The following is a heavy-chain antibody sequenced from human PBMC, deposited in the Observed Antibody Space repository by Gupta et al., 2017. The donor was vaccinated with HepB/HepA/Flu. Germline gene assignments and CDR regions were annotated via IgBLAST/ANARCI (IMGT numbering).Heavy chain of an antibody. CDR1: GFTFSGCA. D-gene: IGHD6-19*01. CDR2: IRSKANSYAT. CDR3: TRLLLGSSWYFDL. V-gene: IGHV3-73*01. Sequence: EVQLVESGGGLVQPGGSLKLSCAASGFTFSGCAMHWVRQASGKGLEWVGRIRSKANSYATAYAASVKGRFTISRDDSKNTAYLQMNSLKTEDTAVYYCTRLLLGSSWYFDLWGRGTLVTVSS. J-gene: IGHJ2*01.